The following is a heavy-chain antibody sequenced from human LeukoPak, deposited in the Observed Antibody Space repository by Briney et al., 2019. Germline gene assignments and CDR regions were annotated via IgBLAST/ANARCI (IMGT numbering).Heavy chain of an antibody. CDR3: ARDRDDFWSGYYIDY. CDR1: GFTFSDYY. J-gene: IGHJ4*02. D-gene: IGHD3-3*01. Sequence: PGASLRLSCAASGFTFSDYYMSWIRQAPGKGLEWVSYISSSGSTIYYADSVKGRFTISRDNAKNSLYLQMNSLRAEDTAVYYCARDRDDFWSGYYIDYWGQGTLVTVSS. CDR2: ISSSGSTI. V-gene: IGHV3-11*01.